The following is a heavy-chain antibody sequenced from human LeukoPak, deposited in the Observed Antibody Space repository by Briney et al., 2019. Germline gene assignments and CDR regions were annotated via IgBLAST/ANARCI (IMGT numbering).Heavy chain of an antibody. CDR1: GFTFSNFG. V-gene: IGHV3-33*06. Sequence: PGRSLRLSCAASGFTFSNFGMHWVRQAPGKGLEWVAVIWYDGTKTHYVDSVKGRFTISRDNSKSTLYLQMDSLRVEDTAVYYCAKDGSGPYGSLFDPWGQGTLVIVSS. D-gene: IGHD6-19*01. CDR3: AKDGSGPYGSLFDP. J-gene: IGHJ5*02. CDR2: IWYDGTKT.